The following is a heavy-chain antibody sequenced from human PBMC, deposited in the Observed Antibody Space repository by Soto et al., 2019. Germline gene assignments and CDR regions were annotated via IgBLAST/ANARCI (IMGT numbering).Heavy chain of an antibody. CDR3: GRGGSSGWYVVS. CDR1: GFTFSTYA. V-gene: IGHV3-23*01. Sequence: GGSLRLSCAASGFTFSTYAMAWVRQAPGKGLEWVSGVSASGLNTDYADPVKGRFYISRDNSKNTVSLHMNSLRAEDTAVYYGGRGGSSGWYVVSWGEGTLVTVSS. J-gene: IGHJ4*02. D-gene: IGHD6-19*01. CDR2: VSASGLNT.